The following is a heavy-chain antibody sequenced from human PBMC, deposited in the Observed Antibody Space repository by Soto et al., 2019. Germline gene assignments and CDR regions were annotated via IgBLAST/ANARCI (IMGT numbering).Heavy chain of an antibody. J-gene: IGHJ5*01. Sequence: ETLYITCTVAGASIRVHSYYLTWIRQPPGQGLEWIGSSYYSGTTYFNPSLKGRATISVDTSKNQFSLRLTSVTAADTAIYYVFRGYNWTGNYSDSRGPASVVTVPS. V-gene: IGHV4-39*01. CDR1: GASIRVHSYY. D-gene: IGHD3-9*01. CDR2: SYYSGTT. CDR3: FRGYNWTGNYSDS.